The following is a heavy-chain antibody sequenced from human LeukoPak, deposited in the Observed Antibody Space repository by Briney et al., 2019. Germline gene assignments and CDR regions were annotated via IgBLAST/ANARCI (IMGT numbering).Heavy chain of an antibody. D-gene: IGHD3-9*01. CDR1: GGSISSYY. CDR2: IYYSGST. CDR3: ARVRGDYDILTGYYYGGAFDI. Sequence: SETLSLTCTVSGGSISSYYWSWIRQPPGKGLEWIGYIYYSGSTNYNPSLKSRVTILVDTSKNQFSLKLSSVTAADTAVYYCARVRGDYDILTGYYYGGAFDIWGQGTMVTVSS. J-gene: IGHJ3*02. V-gene: IGHV4-59*01.